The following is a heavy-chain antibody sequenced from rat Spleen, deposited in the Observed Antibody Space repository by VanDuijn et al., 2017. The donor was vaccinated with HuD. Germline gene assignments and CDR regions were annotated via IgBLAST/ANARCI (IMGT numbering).Heavy chain of an antibody. Sequence: EVQLVESGGGLVQPGRSLKLSCAASGFTFNNYVMTWVRQAPAKGLEWVATISFGGSTYYRDSVKGRFTISRDNAKSTLYLQMDSLRSEDTATYYCARQMDYYSGHYFDYWGQGVMVTVSS. D-gene: IGHD1-1*01. J-gene: IGHJ2*01. CDR1: GFTFNNYV. CDR3: ARQMDYYSGHYFDY. CDR2: ISFGGST. V-gene: IGHV5-29*01.